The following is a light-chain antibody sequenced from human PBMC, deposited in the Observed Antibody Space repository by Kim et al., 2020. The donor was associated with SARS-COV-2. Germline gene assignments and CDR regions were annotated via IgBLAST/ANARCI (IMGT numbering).Light chain of an antibody. CDR1: QSISTY. CDR2: AAS. Sequence: AVVGDRGTITCRASQSISTYLAWYQQKPGKGPKLLIYAASGLQAGVPSRFSGSGSGTDFTLTIISLQPEEFATYYCQKNYSAPKTFGQGTKVEIK. J-gene: IGKJ1*01. CDR3: QKNYSAPKT. V-gene: IGKV1-27*01.